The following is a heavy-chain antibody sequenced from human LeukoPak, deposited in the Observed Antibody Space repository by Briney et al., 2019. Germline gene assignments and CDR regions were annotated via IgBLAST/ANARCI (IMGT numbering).Heavy chain of an antibody. D-gene: IGHD1-26*01. J-gene: IGHJ6*03. Sequence: HPGGSLRLSCAASGFTFSSYGMHWVRQAPAKGLGWVAFIQYDGSNKYYADSVQGRFTISRDNSKNTLYLQMNSLRAEDTAVYYCATRTVGATGYYYYMDVWGKGTTVTISS. CDR2: IQYDGSNK. CDR1: GFTFSSYG. V-gene: IGHV3-30*02. CDR3: ATRTVGATGYYYYMDV.